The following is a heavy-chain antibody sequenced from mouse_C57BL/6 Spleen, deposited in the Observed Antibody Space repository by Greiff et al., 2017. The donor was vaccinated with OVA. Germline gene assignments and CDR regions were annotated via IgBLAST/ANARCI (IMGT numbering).Heavy chain of an antibody. D-gene: IGHD1-1*01. CDR2: INYDGSST. Sequence: EVKLMESEGGLVQPGSSMKLSCTASGFTFSDYYMAWVRQVPEKGLEWVANINYDGSSTYYLDSLKSRFIISRDNAKNILYLQMSSLKSEDTATYYCARRAVVAYHAMDYWGQGTSVTVSS. V-gene: IGHV5-16*01. CDR1: GFTFSDYY. CDR3: ARRAVVAYHAMDY. J-gene: IGHJ4*01.